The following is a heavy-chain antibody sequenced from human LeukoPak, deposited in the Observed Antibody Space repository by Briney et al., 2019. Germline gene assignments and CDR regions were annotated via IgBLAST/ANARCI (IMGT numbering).Heavy chain of an antibody. CDR3: ASRPLGYCSSTSCSHFDY. CDR1: GGSFSGYY. V-gene: IGHV4-34*01. CDR2: INHSGST. Sequence: SETLSLTCAVYGGSFSGYYWSWIRQPPGKGLEWIGEINHSGSTNYNPSLKSRVTISVDTSKNQFSLKLSSVTAADTAVYYCASRPLGYCSSTSCSHFDYWGQGTLVTVSS. D-gene: IGHD2-2*01. J-gene: IGHJ4*02.